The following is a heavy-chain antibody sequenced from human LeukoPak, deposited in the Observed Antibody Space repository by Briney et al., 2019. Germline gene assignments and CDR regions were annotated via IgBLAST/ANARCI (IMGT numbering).Heavy chain of an antibody. CDR1: GYTFTGYY. CDR3: ARGGYCSSTSCYPSFDY. Sequence: GASVKVSCKASGYTFTGYYMHWVRQAPGQGLEWMGWINPNSGGTNYAQKFQGRVTMTRDTSISTAYMELSRLRSDDTAVYYCARGGYCSSTSCYPSFDYWGQGTLVTVSS. J-gene: IGHJ4*02. V-gene: IGHV1-2*02. CDR2: INPNSGGT. D-gene: IGHD2-2*01.